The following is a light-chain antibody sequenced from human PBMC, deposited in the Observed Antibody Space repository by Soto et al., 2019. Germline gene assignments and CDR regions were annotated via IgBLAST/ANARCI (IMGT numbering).Light chain of an antibody. Sequence: QSVLTQPASVSGSPGQSITISCTGTSSDIGSYNLVSWFQQHPCKAPKVLIYDVNKRPSGVSNRFSGSKSGNTTSLTISGLQAGDEADYYCCSYAGSSTFVFGIGTKVTVL. CDR2: DVN. V-gene: IGLV2-23*02. CDR3: CSYAGSSTFV. CDR1: SSDIGSYNL. J-gene: IGLJ1*01.